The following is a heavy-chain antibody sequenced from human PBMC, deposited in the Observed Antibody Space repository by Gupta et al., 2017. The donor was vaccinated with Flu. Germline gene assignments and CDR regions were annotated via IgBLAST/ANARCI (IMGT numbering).Heavy chain of an antibody. CDR2: VGAGGDRT. V-gene: IGHV3-23*01. D-gene: IGHD6-13*01. Sequence: EVQLLASGGALVQPGWSLRLSCGPSGLTFSDYAMTWVRQAPGKGLEWVSTVGAGGDRTYYADSVMGRFTISRDNSKNTVYLQMNSLRGDDTAVYYCAKDRSGNPAIDYWGQGTLVTVS. CDR3: AKDRSGNPAIDY. CDR1: GLTFSDYA. J-gene: IGHJ4*02.